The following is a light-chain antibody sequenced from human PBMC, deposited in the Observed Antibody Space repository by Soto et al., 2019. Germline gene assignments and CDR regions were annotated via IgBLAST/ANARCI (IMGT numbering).Light chain of an antibody. V-gene: IGKV3-15*01. J-gene: IGKJ1*01. CDR3: HPYGISPTWT. Sequence: EIVFTQSPATLSLSPGERPTLSCRASQSVGGNLAWYKQRPGQAPRLLIFEASTRANGIPARFSGSGSGTEFTLSFSSLQSEDFAVYDGHPYGISPTWTFGQGTKVDIK. CDR2: EAS. CDR1: QSVGGN.